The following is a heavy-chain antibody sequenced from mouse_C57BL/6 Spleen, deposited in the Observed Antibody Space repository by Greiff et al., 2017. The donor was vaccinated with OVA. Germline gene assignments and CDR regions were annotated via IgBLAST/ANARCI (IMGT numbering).Heavy chain of an antibody. CDR2: IYPRSGNT. J-gene: IGHJ2*01. V-gene: IGHV1-81*01. D-gene: IGHD1-1*01. CDR3: ARDPSYYGSSSYCFGD. Sequence: QVQLQQSGAELARPGASVKLSCKASGYTFTSYGISWVKQRTGQGLEWIGEIYPRSGNTYYNEKFKGKATLTADKASSTAYMELRSLTSEDSAVYIIARDPSYYGSSSYCFGDWGQGTTLTVSS. CDR1: GYTFTSYG.